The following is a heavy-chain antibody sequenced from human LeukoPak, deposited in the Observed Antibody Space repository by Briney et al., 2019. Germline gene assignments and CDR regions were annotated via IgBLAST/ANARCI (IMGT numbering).Heavy chain of an antibody. D-gene: IGHD3-22*01. CDR1: GGSISSSNW. Sequence: SETLSLTCAVSGGSISSSNWWSWVRQPPGKWLEWIGEIYHSGSTNYNPSLKSRVTISVNKSKNQFSLKLSPVTAADSAVYYCARDYRMTMIVDWGQGTLVTVSS. CDR2: IYHSGST. J-gene: IGHJ4*02. V-gene: IGHV4-4*02. CDR3: ARDYRMTMIVD.